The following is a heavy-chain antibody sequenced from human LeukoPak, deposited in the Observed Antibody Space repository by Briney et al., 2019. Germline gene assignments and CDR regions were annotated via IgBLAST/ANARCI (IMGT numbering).Heavy chain of an antibody. J-gene: IGHJ4*02. CDR1: GYTFTSYG. CDR2: ISAYNGNT. D-gene: IGHD5-24*01. CDR3: ARPTLEMATTEAFFDY. Sequence: ASVKVSCKASGYTFTSYGISWVRQAPGQGLEWMGWISAYNGNTNYAQKLQGRVTMTTDTSTSTAYMELRSLRSDDTAVYYCARPTLEMATTEAFFDYWGQGTLVTVSS. V-gene: IGHV1-18*01.